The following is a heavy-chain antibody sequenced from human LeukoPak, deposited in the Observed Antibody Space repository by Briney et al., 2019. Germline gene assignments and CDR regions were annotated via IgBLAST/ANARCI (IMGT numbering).Heavy chain of an antibody. J-gene: IGHJ4*02. CDR2: IHYSGSS. D-gene: IGHD1-1*01. Sequence: SETLSLTCIVSGDSIIGYYWSWIRQPPGKGLEWIGYIHYSGSSNYNPSLQSRVTISVDTSRGHFSLKLSSATAADTAVYYCARGERLGPDFWGQGTLVTVSS. CDR3: ARGERLGPDF. CDR1: GDSIIGYY. V-gene: IGHV4-59*01.